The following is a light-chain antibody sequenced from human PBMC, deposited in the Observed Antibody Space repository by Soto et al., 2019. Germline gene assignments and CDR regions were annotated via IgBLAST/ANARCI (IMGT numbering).Light chain of an antibody. Sequence: DIQMKQSPSSLSASVGDRVTITCRASQAIRNDLAWFQQKPGKSPKRLIHAASTLQGGVPSRFSGSGSGTEFTLTISSLQPQDFATYYCQQNNSIPRTFGQGTKVDMK. V-gene: IGKV1-17*01. CDR2: AAS. CDR1: QAIRND. CDR3: QQNNSIPRT. J-gene: IGKJ1*01.